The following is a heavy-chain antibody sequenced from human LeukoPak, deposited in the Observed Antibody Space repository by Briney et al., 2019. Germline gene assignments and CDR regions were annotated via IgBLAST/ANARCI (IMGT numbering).Heavy chain of an antibody. CDR2: ISTSDSIV. D-gene: IGHD3-10*01. J-gene: IGHJ4*02. V-gene: IGHV3-48*01. CDR3: ARDGRDKFGEGY. Sequence: GGSLRLSCEATGFSFPGYSFNWVRQAPGKGLDWVSYISTSDSIVYYAHSVKGRFTISRDNDRNLVYLQMDSLRVEDTAVYYCARDGRDKFGEGYWGQGTLVTVSS. CDR1: GFSFPGYS.